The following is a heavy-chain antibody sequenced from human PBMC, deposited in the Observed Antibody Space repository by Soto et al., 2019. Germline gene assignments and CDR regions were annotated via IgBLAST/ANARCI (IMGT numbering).Heavy chain of an antibody. CDR1: GGSVSSGSYY. CDR2: IYYSGST. J-gene: IGHJ6*02. CDR3: ARGGRRPPGMAV. V-gene: IGHV4-61*01. Sequence: SETLSLTCTVSGGSVSSGSYYWSWIRQPPGKGLECIGYIYYSGSTNYNPSLKSRVTISVDTSKNQFSLKLSSVTAADTAVYYCARGGRRPPGMAVWGQGTSVTV.